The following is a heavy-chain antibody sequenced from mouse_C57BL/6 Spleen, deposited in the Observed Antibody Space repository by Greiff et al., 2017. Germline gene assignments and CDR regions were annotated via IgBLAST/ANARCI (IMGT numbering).Heavy chain of an antibody. CDR2: IDPSDSYT. CDR3: ARGDSNYGRVYFDY. D-gene: IGHD2-5*01. Sequence: VQLQQSGAELVMPGASVKLSCKASGYTFTSYWMHWVKQRPGQGLEWIGEIDPSDSYTNYNQKFQGKSTLTVDKSSSTAYMQLSSLTSEDSAVYYCARGDSNYGRVYFDYWGQGTTLTVSS. V-gene: IGHV1-69*01. J-gene: IGHJ2*01. CDR1: GYTFTSYW.